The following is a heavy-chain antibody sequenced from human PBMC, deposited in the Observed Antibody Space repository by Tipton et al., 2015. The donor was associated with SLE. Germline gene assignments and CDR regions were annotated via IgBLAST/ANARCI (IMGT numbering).Heavy chain of an antibody. V-gene: IGHV4-4*07. D-gene: IGHD6-19*01. CDR1: GDSISTYF. CDR3: ARDSPTVAGTFDS. Sequence: TLSLTCTVSGDSISTYFWNWIRQPAGKGLEWIGRIYTSGDANYNPSLRSRVTMSVDTSKNQFSLNLRSVTAADTAIYYCARDSPTVAGTFDSWGQGTLVIVSA. J-gene: IGHJ4*02. CDR2: IYTSGDA.